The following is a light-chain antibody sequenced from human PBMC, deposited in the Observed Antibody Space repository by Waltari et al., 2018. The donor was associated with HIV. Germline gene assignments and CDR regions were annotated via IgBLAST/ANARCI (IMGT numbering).Light chain of an antibody. CDR2: DAS. CDR1: QSITN. CDR3: QQRSNWPIT. V-gene: IGKV3-11*01. J-gene: IGKJ5*01. Sequence: EIVLTQSPATLTLSPGEGAALSCRASQSITNLAWYQQKPGQAPRLLIYDASDRATGIPARFRGSGSGTDFTLTISSLEPEDFAVYYCQQRSNWPITFGQGTRLEIK.